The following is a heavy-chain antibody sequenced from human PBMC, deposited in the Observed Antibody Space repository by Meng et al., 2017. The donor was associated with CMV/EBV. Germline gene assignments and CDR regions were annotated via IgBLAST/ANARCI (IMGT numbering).Heavy chain of an antibody. J-gene: IGHJ6*02. V-gene: IGHV3-11*04. CDR2: ISSRGSSI. Sequence: GGSLRLSCAASGFIFSDYYMSWIRQAPGKGLEWVSYISSRGSSIYYADPVKGRFTISRDNAKNSLYLQMNSLRAEDTAMYYCAREVTSGNYAMDVWGQGTTVTVSS. CDR1: GFIFSDYY. CDR3: AREVTSGNYAMDV. D-gene: IGHD1-26*01.